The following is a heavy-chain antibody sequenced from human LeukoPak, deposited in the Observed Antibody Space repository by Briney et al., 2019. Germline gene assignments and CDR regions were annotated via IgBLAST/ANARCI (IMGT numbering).Heavy chain of an antibody. J-gene: IGHJ4*02. CDR3: ALVGATSWAPFDY. D-gene: IGHD1-26*01. CDR2: ISSSRSEI. Sequence: GGSLRLSCAVSGFTFSRFSMSWGSQAPGKGLEGGSSISSSRSEIYYRETVKGGFTISRDKAKNSLYLQMHSLRAEDTAVYYCALVGATSWAPFDYWGQGTLVTVSS. CDR1: GFTFSRFS. V-gene: IGHV3-21*01.